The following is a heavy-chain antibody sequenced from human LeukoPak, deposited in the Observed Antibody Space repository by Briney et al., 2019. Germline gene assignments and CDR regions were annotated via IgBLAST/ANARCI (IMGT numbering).Heavy chain of an antibody. D-gene: IGHD6-13*01. CDR1: GYTFTDYY. J-gene: IGHJ5*02. CDR3: TRQKRSSSWYPSWFDP. CDR2: INPNSGGT. V-gene: IGHV1-2*02. Sequence: ASVKVSCKASGYTFTDYYMHWVRQAPGQGLEWMGWINPNSGGTNYTQKFQGRVTMTRDTSISTAYMELSRLRSDDTAVYYCTRQKRSSSWYPSWFDPWGQGTLVTVSS.